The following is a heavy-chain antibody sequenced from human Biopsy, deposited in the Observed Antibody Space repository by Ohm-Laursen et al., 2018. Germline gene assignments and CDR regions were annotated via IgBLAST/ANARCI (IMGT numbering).Heavy chain of an antibody. CDR2: ISYSRDT. Sequence: SDTLSLTCTVSGGSISGSSWSWIRQAPGKGLEWIRYISYSRDTNYNPSLKSRITISVDTSKDHFSLKLTSVTAADTDVYYCAKHGSGWTGDDAFHIWGQGTMVTVSS. CDR1: GGSISGSS. J-gene: IGHJ3*02. D-gene: IGHD6-19*01. V-gene: IGHV4-59*08. CDR3: AKHGSGWTGDDAFHI.